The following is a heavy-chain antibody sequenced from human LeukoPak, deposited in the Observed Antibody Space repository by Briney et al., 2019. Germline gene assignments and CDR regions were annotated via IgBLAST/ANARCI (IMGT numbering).Heavy chain of an antibody. CDR3: AREPVPAAMNY. CDR1: GFTFSSYS. V-gene: IGHV3-21*01. D-gene: IGHD2-2*01. J-gene: IGHJ4*02. CDR2: ISSSSSYI. Sequence: GGSLRLSCAASGFTFSSYSMNWVRQAPGKGLEWVSSISSSSSYIYYADSVKGRFTISRDNAKSSLYLQMNSLRAEDTAVYYCAREPVPAAMNYWGQGTLVTVSS.